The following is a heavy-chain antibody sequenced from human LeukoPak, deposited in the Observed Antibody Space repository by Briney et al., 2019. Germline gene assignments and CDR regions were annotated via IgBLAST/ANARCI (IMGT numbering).Heavy chain of an antibody. CDR1: GFTFSSYA. V-gene: IGHV3-7*01. J-gene: IGHJ3*02. D-gene: IGHD2-8*01. CDR2: IKQDGSEK. CDR3: ARDVYRRGGAFDI. Sequence: GGSLRLSCAASGFTFSSYAMHWVRQAPGKGLEWVANIKQDGSEKYYVDSVKGRFTISRDNAKNSLYLQMNSLRAEDTAVYYCARDVYRRGGAFDIWGQGTMVTVSS.